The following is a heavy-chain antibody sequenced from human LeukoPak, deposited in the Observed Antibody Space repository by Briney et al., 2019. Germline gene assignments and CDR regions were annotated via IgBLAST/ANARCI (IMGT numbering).Heavy chain of an antibody. D-gene: IGHD6-13*01. CDR3: ARVVAAAGTNWYFDL. Sequence: GGSLRLSCAASGFTFDDYGMSWVRQAPGKGLEWVSGINWNGGSTGYADSVKGRFTISRDNAKNSLYLQMNSLRAEDTALYHCARVVAAAGTNWYFDLWGRGTLVTVSS. CDR1: GFTFDDYG. V-gene: IGHV3-20*01. J-gene: IGHJ2*01. CDR2: INWNGGST.